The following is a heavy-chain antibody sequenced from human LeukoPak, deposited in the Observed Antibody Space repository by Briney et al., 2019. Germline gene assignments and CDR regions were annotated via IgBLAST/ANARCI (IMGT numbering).Heavy chain of an antibody. Sequence: GGSLRLSCAASGFTFSSYGMHWVRQAPGKGLEWVAVISYDGSYKYYADSVKGRFTISRDNSKNTLYLQMNSLKTEDTAVYYCRLVVTPQGLDSWGQGTLVTVSS. CDR3: RLVVTPQGLDS. V-gene: IGHV3-30*03. CDR2: ISYDGSYK. D-gene: IGHD3-22*01. J-gene: IGHJ4*02. CDR1: GFTFSSYG.